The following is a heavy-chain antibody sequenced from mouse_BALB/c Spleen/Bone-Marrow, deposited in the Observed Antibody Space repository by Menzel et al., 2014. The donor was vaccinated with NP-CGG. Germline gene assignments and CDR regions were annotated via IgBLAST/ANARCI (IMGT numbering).Heavy chain of an antibody. CDR1: EYEFPSHD. CDR2: INSDGGST. D-gene: IGHD1-1*01. J-gene: IGHJ3*01. Sequence: VQLKESGGGLVQPGESLQLSCESNEYEFPSHDMSWVRKTPEKRLELVAAINSDGGSTYYPDTMERRFIISRDNSKETLYLRMSSLRSEDTAFYYCARHGDYYGSSLFAYWGQGTLVTVSA. V-gene: IGHV5-2*01. CDR3: ARHGDYYGSSLFAY.